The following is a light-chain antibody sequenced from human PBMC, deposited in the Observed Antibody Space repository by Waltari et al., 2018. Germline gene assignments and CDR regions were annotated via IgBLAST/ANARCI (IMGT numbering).Light chain of an antibody. Sequence: QSALTQPASVSGSPGQSITVSCTGTSSDVGSYNLVSWFQQYPDTAPKLIIFEVNKRPSGVYNRFAGSKSGNTATLTISGLQAGDEADYDCCSYAGSGIYVFGTGAKVTVL. J-gene: IGLJ1*01. CDR1: SSDVGSYNL. V-gene: IGLV2-23*02. CDR2: EVN. CDR3: CSYAGSGIYV.